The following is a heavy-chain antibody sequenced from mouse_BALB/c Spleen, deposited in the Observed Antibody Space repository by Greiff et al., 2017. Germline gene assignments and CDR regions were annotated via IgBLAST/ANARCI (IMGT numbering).Heavy chain of an antibody. CDR1: GFTFSSYA. Sequence: EVQGVESGGGLVKPGGSLKLSCAASGFTFSSYAMSWVRQTPEKRLEWVASISSGGSTYYPDSVKGRFTISRDNARNILYLQMSSLRSEDTAMYYCARSSPHWYFDVWGAGTTVTVSS. CDR3: ARSSPHWYFDV. J-gene: IGHJ1*01. CDR2: ISSGGST. V-gene: IGHV5-6-5*01. D-gene: IGHD1-1*01.